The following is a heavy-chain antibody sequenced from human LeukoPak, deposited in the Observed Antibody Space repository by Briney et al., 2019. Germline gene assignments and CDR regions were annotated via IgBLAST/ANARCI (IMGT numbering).Heavy chain of an antibody. CDR1: GYTFTGYY. Sequence: GASVKVSCKASGYTFTGYYMHWVRQAPGQGLEWMGWINPNSGGTNYAQKFQGRVTMTRDTSISTAYMELSRLRSDDTAVYYCARGRYCSSTSCRLTGDYYYMDVWGKGTTVTVSS. CDR3: ARGRYCSSTSCRLTGDYYYMDV. CDR2: INPNSGGT. D-gene: IGHD2-2*01. V-gene: IGHV1-2*02. J-gene: IGHJ6*03.